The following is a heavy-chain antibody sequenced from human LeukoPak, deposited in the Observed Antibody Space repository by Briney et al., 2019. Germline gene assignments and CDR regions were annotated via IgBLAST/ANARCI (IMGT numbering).Heavy chain of an antibody. J-gene: IGHJ3*02. CDR1: GGSISNYY. V-gene: IGHV4-59*12. CDR2: IYYSGST. CDR3: AREPPRPNDAYI. Sequence: SETLSLTCTVSGGSISNYYWNWIRQPPGKGLEWIGYIYYSGSTTYNASLKSRVTISVDTSKNQFSLKVSSVTAADTAVYYCAREPPRPNDAYIWGRGTMVTVSS. D-gene: IGHD3-16*01.